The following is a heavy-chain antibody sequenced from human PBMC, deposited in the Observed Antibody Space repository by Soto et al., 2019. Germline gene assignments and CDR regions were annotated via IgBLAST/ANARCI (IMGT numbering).Heavy chain of an antibody. V-gene: IGHV3-66*01. CDR2: IYSGDTT. CDR1: GFTVTSYY. CDR3: ARDRYYYYGMDV. J-gene: IGHJ6*02. Sequence: EVHLVESGGGLVQPGGSLRLSCAASGFTVTSYYMNWVRQAPGKGLESVSVIYSGDTTNYADSVKGGFTISRDNSKNILYLQMNSLRAEDTAVYYCARDRYYYYGMDVWGQGTTVTVSS.